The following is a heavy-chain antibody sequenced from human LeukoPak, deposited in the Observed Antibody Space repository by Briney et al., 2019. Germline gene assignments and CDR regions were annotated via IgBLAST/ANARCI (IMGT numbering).Heavy chain of an antibody. Sequence: GASVKVSCKASGYTFTSYGISWVRQAPGQGLGWMGWISASNGNINYAQKFQGRVTMTTDTSTSTAYMELRSLRSDDTAVYYCARESRGYRYGYFYYYDMDVWGQGTTVTVSS. D-gene: IGHD5-18*01. CDR1: GYTFTSYG. CDR3: ARESRGYRYGYFYYYDMDV. CDR2: ISASNGNI. J-gene: IGHJ6*02. V-gene: IGHV1-18*01.